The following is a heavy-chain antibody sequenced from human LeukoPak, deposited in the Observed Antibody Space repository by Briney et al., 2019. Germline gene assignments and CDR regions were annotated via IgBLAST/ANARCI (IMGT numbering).Heavy chain of an antibody. CDR2: IYTTGST. Sequence: PSETLSLTCTVSGGSISSYYWSWIRQPAGKGLEWLGRIYTTGSTNYNPSLKSRVTMSVDTSKNQFSLKLSSVTAADTAVYYCARSYSSGWYSEFIDYWGQGTLVTVSS. CDR1: GGSISSYY. J-gene: IGHJ4*02. V-gene: IGHV4-4*07. D-gene: IGHD6-19*01. CDR3: ARSYSSGWYSEFIDY.